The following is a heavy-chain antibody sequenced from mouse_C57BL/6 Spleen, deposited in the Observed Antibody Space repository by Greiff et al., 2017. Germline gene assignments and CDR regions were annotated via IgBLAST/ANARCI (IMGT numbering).Heavy chain of an antibody. CDR2: ISPGDGDT. Sequence: QVQLQQSGAELVKPGASVTISCKASGYAFSSYWMNWVKQRPGKGLEGIGQISPGDGDTNYNGKFKGKATLTADKSSSTAYMQLSSLTSEDSAVYFCARMPMDGYYEGWYFDVWGTGTTVTVSS. D-gene: IGHD2-3*01. J-gene: IGHJ1*03. CDR3: ARMPMDGYYEGWYFDV. CDR1: GYAFSSYW. V-gene: IGHV1-80*01.